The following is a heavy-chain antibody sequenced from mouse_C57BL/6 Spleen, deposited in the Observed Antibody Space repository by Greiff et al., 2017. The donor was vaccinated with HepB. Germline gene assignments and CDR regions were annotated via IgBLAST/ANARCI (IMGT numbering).Heavy chain of an antibody. D-gene: IGHD2-4*01. J-gene: IGHJ2*01. CDR3: TITLDY. V-gene: IGHV1-15*01. Sequence: LVESGAELVRPGASVTLSCKASGYTFTDYEMHWVKQTPVHGLEWIGAIDPETGGTAYNQKFKGKAILTADKSSSTAYMELRSLTSEDSAVYYCTITLDYWGQGTTLTVSS. CDR2: IDPETGGT. CDR1: GYTFTDYE.